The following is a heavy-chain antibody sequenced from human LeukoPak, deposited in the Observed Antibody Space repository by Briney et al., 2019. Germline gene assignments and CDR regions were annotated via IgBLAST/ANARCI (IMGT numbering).Heavy chain of an antibody. Sequence: GGSLRLSCAASGFSFSSYEMNWVRQAPGKGLEWLSYISSSGSPIYYADSVKGRFTISRDNAKNSLYLQMNSLRAEDTAVYYCARDATITGTQPPLRPISYWGRGTLVTVSS. CDR1: GFSFSSYE. CDR3: ARDATITGTQPPLRPISY. D-gene: IGHD1-7*01. J-gene: IGHJ4*02. V-gene: IGHV3-48*03. CDR2: ISSSGSPI.